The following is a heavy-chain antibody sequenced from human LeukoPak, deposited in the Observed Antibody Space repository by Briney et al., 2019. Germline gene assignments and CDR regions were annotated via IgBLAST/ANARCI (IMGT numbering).Heavy chain of an antibody. J-gene: IGHJ4*02. CDR3: AQQWRANFDY. D-gene: IGHD6-19*01. CDR2: ISGSGGIT. V-gene: IGHV3-23*01. CDR1: GFTFSSYA. Sequence: GGSLRLSCAASGFTFSSYAMSWAGQAPGKGLEWVSAISGSGGITYYADSVKGRFSISRDNSKNTLYLQMSSLRAEDTAVYYCAQQWRANFDYWGQGTPVTVSS.